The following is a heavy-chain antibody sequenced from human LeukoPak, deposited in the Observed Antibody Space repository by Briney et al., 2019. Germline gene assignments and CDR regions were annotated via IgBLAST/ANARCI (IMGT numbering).Heavy chain of an antibody. CDR2: IKEDGSEK. CDR3: ARNYFDY. V-gene: IGHV3-7*01. J-gene: IGHJ4*02. CDR1: GFTFSSFW. Sequence: PGGSLRPSCAASGFTFSSFWMTWVRQAPGKGLEWVANIKEDGSEKYYLDSVKGRFTISRDNAKNLLSLQMNSLRAEDTAVYYCARNYFDYWGQGTLVTVSS.